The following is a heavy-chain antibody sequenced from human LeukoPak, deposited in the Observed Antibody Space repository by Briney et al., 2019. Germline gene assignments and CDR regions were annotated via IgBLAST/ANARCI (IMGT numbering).Heavy chain of an antibody. D-gene: IGHD3-10*01. J-gene: IGHJ3*02. CDR1: GGSFSGYY. V-gene: IGHV4-59*01. Sequence: SETLSLTCAVYGGSFSGYYWSWIRKPPGKGLEWIGYIYYSGSTNYNPSLKSRVTISVDTSKNQFSLKLSSVTAADTAVYYCARAHYYGSGSYSDAFDIWGQGTMVTVSS. CDR3: ARAHYYGSGSYSDAFDI. CDR2: IYYSGST.